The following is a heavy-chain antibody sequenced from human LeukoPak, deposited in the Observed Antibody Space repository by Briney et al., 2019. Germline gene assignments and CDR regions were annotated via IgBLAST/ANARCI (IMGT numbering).Heavy chain of an antibody. CDR2: ISAYNGNT. CDR3: ARDQVDVSSGYVRGFDY. J-gene: IGHJ4*02. Sequence: ASVKVSCKASGYTSTSYGISWVRQAPGQGLEWMGWISAYNGNTNYAQKLQGRVTMTTDTSTSTAYMELRSLRSDDTAVYYCARDQVDVSSGYVRGFDYWGQGTLVTVSS. CDR1: GYTSTSYG. D-gene: IGHD3-22*01. V-gene: IGHV1-18*01.